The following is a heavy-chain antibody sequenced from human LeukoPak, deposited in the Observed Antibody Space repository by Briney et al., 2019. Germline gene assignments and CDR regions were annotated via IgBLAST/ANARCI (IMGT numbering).Heavy chain of an antibody. J-gene: IGHJ5*02. D-gene: IGHD6-13*01. CDR1: GYPFTSYH. V-gene: IGHV1-46*01. Sequence: ASVKVSCKASGYPFTSYHMNWVRQAPGQGLEWMGIINPNGGSTTYAQRFQGRVSMTRDTSTSTVYMELTSLRSDDTAVYYCARDPISSNWPRGHWFDPWGQGTLVTVSS. CDR3: ARDPISSNWPRGHWFDP. CDR2: INPNGGST.